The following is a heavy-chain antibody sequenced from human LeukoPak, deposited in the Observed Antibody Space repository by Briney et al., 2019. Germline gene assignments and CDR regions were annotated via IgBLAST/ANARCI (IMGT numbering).Heavy chain of an antibody. CDR2: IIGNGADI. V-gene: IGHV3-23*01. CDR3: AKDMVPDGRYSADQ. Sequence: GGSLRLSCTATGFTLGIFAMNWVRQAPGKGLEWVSVIIGNGADIDYADSVKGRFTISRDNSKNTLYLQMNSLTAKDTAVYYCAKDMVPDGRYSADQWSQGTLVTVSS. D-gene: IGHD3-10*01. J-gene: IGHJ4*02. CDR1: GFTLGIFA.